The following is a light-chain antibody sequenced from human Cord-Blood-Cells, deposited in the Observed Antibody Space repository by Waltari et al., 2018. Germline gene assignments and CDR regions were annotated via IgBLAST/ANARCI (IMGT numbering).Light chain of an antibody. J-gene: IGKJ4*01. CDR2: DAS. Sequence: EIVLTQSPDTLSLSPGERSTLSCRASQSVRSYLAWYQHKPGQAPRLLIYDASNRATGIPARFSGSGSGTDFTLTISSLEPEDFAVYYCQQRSNWLTFGGGTKVEIK. CDR1: QSVRSY. CDR3: QQRSNWLT. V-gene: IGKV3-11*01.